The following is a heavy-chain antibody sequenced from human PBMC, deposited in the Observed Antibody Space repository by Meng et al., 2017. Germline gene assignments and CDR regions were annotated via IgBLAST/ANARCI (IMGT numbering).Heavy chain of an antibody. V-gene: IGHV4-31*03. D-gene: IGHD3-10*01. CDR1: GGSISSGGYY. CDR3: VTAPITMVRGVIITKWFDP. Sequence: QVQLQESGQGLVKPSKTLSLTCTVSGGSISSGGYYWSWIRQHPGKGLEWIGYIYYSGSTYYNPSLKSRVTISVDTSKNQFSLKLSSVTAADTAVYYCVTAPITMVRGVIITKWFDPWGQGTLVTVSS. CDR2: IYYSGST. J-gene: IGHJ5*02.